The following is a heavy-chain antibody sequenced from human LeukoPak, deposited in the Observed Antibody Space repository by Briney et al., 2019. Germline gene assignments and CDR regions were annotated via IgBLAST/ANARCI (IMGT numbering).Heavy chain of an antibody. CDR2: ISVSGGST. D-gene: IGHD3-9*01. CDR3: AKDQYPPDIFTGYSVNWFDP. CDR1: GFTFSSYA. Sequence: GGSLRLSCAASGFTFSSYAMSWFRQAPGKGLEWFSAISVSGGSTYYADSVKGRFTISRDNSKNPLYLQINSPRAEDTAVYYCAKDQYPPDIFTGYSVNWFDPWGQGTLVTVSS. V-gene: IGHV3-23*01. J-gene: IGHJ5*02.